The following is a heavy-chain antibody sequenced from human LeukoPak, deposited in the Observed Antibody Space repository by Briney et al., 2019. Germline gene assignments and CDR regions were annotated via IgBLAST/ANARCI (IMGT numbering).Heavy chain of an antibody. CDR1: GYTFTGYY. CDR2: ISAYNGNT. V-gene: IGHV1-18*04. CDR3: AREQARFLEWLLYHDAFDI. Sequence: ASVKVSCKASGYTFTGYYMHWVRQAPGQGLEWMGWISAYNGNTNYAQKLQGRVTMTTDTSTSTAYMELRSLRSDDTAVYYCAREQARFLEWLLYHDAFDIWGQGTMVTVSS. D-gene: IGHD3-3*01. J-gene: IGHJ3*02.